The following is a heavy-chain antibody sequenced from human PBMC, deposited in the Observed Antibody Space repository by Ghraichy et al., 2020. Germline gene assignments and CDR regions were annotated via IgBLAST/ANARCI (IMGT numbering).Heavy chain of an antibody. CDR3: ASVDSIGGAAAGTAY. CDR2: FDPEDGET. Sequence: VKVSCKVSGYTLTELSMHWVRQAPGKGLEWMGGFDPEDGETIYAQKFQGRVTMTEDTSTDTAYMELSSLRSEDTAVYYCASVDSIGGAAAGTAYWGQGTLVTVSS. J-gene: IGHJ4*02. V-gene: IGHV1-24*01. CDR1: GYTLTELS. D-gene: IGHD6-13*01.